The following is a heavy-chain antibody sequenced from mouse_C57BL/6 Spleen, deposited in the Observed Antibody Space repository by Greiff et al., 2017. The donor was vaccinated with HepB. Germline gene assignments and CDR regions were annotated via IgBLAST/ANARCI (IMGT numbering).Heavy chain of an antibody. Sequence: VQLQQSGAELVKPGASVKMSCKASGYTFTSYWITWVKQRPGQGLEWIGDIYPGSGSTNYNEKFKSKATLTVDTSSSTAYMQLSSLTSEDSAVYYCARSYGNDRGWGMDYWGQGTSVTVSA. CDR1: GYTFTSYW. V-gene: IGHV1-55*01. J-gene: IGHJ4*01. D-gene: IGHD2-10*02. CDR2: IYPGSGST. CDR3: ARSYGNDRGWGMDY.